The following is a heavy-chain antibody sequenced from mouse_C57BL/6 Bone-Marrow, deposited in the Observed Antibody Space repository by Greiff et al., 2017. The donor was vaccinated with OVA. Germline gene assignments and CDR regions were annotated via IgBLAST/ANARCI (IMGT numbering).Heavy chain of an antibody. D-gene: IGHD4-1*01. CDR1: GFTFSSYA. Sequence: EVQWVESGGGLVKPGGSLKLSCAASGFTFSSYAMSWVRQTPEKRLEWVATISDGGSYTYYPDNVKGRFTISRDNAKNNLYLQMSHLKSEDTAMYYCARDKDWDEFAYWGQGTLVTVSA. J-gene: IGHJ3*01. CDR3: ARDKDWDEFAY. CDR2: ISDGGSYT. V-gene: IGHV5-4*01.